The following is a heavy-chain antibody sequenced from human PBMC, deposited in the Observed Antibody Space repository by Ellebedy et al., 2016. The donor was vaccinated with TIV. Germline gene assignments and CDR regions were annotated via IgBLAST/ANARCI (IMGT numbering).Heavy chain of an antibody. CDR3: ARASGYTSGRYGFDY. CDR2: INPSGGSP. V-gene: IGHV1-46*01. Sequence: AASVKVSCKASGYTFTSYYIHWVRQAPGRGLEWMGIINPSGGSPTYAQKFLGRVTMTRDTSTSTVYMELSSLRSEDTAVYYCARASGYTSGRYGFDYWGQGTLVTVSS. J-gene: IGHJ4*02. CDR1: GYTFTSYY. D-gene: IGHD6-19*01.